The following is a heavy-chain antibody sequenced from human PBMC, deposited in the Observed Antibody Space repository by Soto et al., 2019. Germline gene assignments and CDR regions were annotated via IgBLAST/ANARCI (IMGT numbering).Heavy chain of an antibody. Sequence: QVQLMESGGGVVQPGRSLRLSCSASGFIFSDYGFQWVRQAPGKGLEWLTLINFDGTKKKFAESVRGRFTISRDNSNKTLFLQMNSLRGDDTAVYYCARGGAGVVTAIDSWGQGTLVTVSS. V-gene: IGHV3-33*01. J-gene: IGHJ4*02. D-gene: IGHD2-21*02. CDR3: ARGGAGVVTAIDS. CDR2: INFDGTKK. CDR1: GFIFSDYG.